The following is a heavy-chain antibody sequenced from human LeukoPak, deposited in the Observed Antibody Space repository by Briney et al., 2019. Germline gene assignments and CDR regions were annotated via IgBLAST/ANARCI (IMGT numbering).Heavy chain of an antibody. CDR2: INPNSGGT. D-gene: IGHD6-13*01. CDR1: GYTFTDYY. CDR3: AREEIAAAGGFDP. V-gene: IGHV1-2*02. Sequence: ASVKVSCKASGYTFTDYYINWVRQAPGQGLEWMGWINPNSGGTNYAQKFQGRVTMTRDTSISTAYMELSRLRSDDTAVYYCAREEIAAAGGFDPWGQGTLVTVSS. J-gene: IGHJ5*02.